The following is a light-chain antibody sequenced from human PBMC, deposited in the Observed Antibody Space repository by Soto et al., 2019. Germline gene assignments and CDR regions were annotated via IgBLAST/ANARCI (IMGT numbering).Light chain of an antibody. Sequence: QAVVTQPPSVSGAPGQRVTISCTGSSSNNGAGYDVHWYQQLPGAAPKLLIYGNSNRPSGVPDRFFGSKSGTSASLAITGLRADDEADYYCESYDSSLSGWVFGGGTKLTVL. CDR1: SSNNGAGYD. CDR2: GNS. V-gene: IGLV1-40*01. J-gene: IGLJ3*02. CDR3: ESYDSSLSGWV.